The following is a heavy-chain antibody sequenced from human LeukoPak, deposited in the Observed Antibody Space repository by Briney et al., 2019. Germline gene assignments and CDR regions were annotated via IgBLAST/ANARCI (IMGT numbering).Heavy chain of an antibody. Sequence: SETLSLTCAVSGGSFSGYYWSWIRQPPGKGLEWIGEINHSGSTNYNPSLKSRVTISVDTSKNQFSLKLSSVTAADTAVYYCAISGSGTYYDEQFDYWGQGTLVTVSS. CDR3: AISGSGTYYDEQFDY. V-gene: IGHV4-34*01. CDR2: INHSGST. CDR1: GGSFSGYY. D-gene: IGHD3-10*01. J-gene: IGHJ4*02.